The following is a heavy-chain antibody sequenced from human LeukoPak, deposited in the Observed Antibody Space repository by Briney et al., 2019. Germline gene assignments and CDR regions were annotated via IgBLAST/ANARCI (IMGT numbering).Heavy chain of an antibody. CDR3: ARDGYKKATSYYYYYMDV. CDR1: GFTFSSYS. J-gene: IGHJ6*03. V-gene: IGHV3-21*01. D-gene: IGHD5-24*01. CDR2: ISSSSSYI. Sequence: GGSLRLSCAASGFTFSSYSMNWVRQAPGKGLEWVSSISSSSSYIYYADSVKGRFTISRDNAKNSLYQQMNSLRAEDTAVYYCARDGYKKATSYYYYYMDVWGKGTTVTVSS.